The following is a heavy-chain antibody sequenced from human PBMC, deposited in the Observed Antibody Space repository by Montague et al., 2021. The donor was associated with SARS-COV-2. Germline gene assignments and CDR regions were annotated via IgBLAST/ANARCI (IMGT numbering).Heavy chain of an antibody. D-gene: IGHD3-22*01. CDR2: FYYIGST. CDR1: GGSVSSYY. Sequence: SETLSLICTVSGGSVSSYYWSWIRQPPGKGLEWIGYFYYIGSTNYNPSLKSRVTMSLDTSKNQFSLKLTSVTAADTAVYYCARHDSVAVYDSSGYHYYYGMDVWGQGTTVTVSS. CDR3: ARHDSVAVYDSSGYHYYYGMDV. V-gene: IGHV4-59*08. J-gene: IGHJ6*02.